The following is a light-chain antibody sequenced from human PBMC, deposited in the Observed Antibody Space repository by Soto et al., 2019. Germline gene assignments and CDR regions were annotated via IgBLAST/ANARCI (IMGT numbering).Light chain of an antibody. CDR2: GGS. V-gene: IGKV3-15*01. CDR1: QSISTN. Sequence: VLTQSPDTLSVSPGDRATLSCRASQSISTNLAWYQQKPGQAPRLLIYGGSTRATGIAARLSGSGSGTEFTLTISSLQSEGFAVYYCLQYNNWPRTFGQGTKVEIK. CDR3: LQYNNWPRT. J-gene: IGKJ1*01.